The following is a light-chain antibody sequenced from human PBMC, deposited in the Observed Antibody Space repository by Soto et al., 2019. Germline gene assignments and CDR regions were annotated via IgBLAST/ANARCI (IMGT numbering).Light chain of an antibody. V-gene: IGKV3-20*01. J-gene: IGKJ4*02. Sequence: EIVLTQSPGTLSLSPGERATLSCRASQSVSSSYLAWYQQKPGQAPRLLIYGASSRATGIPDRFSGSGSGTDFTLTISRLEPGDFAVYSCQQYGSSPLTFGGGTKVELK. CDR1: QSVSSSY. CDR3: QQYGSSPLT. CDR2: GAS.